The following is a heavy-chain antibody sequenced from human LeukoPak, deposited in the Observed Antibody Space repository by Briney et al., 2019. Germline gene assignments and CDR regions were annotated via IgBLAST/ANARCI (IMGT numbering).Heavy chain of an antibody. CDR2: IYNSGST. CDR3: ARHAYYGAKDFDY. V-gene: IGHV4-39*01. J-gene: IGHJ4*02. Sequence: SETLSLTCIVSGDSISSSSYYWGWIRQPPGTGPEWIGSIYNSGSTHYNPSLKSRVTISVDTSKNQFSLKLSSVTAADTAVYYCARHAYYGAKDFDYWGQGTLVTVSS. D-gene: IGHD4-23*01. CDR1: GDSISSSSYY.